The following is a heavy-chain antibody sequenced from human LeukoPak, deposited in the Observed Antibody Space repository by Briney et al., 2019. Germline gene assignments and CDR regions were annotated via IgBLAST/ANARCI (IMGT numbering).Heavy chain of an antibody. CDR1: GFTFSSYW. V-gene: IGHV3-7*01. CDR2: IKQDGSEE. D-gene: IGHD6-6*01. J-gene: IGHJ4*02. Sequence: GGSLRLSCAASGFTFSSYWMSWVRQAPGKGPEWVANIKQDGSEEYYVDSVKGRFTISRDNAKNSLYLQMNSLRAEDTAVYYCARDPYSSSSGFDYWGQGTLVTVSS. CDR3: ARDPYSSSSGFDY.